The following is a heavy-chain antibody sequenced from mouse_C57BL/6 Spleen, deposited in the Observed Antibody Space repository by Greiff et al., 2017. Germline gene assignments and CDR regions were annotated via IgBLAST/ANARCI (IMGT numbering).Heavy chain of an antibody. D-gene: IGHD1-1*01. Sequence: EVKLMESGGGLVKPGGSLKLSCAASGFTFSSYAMSWVRQTPEKRLEWVATISDGGSYTYYPDNVKGRFTISRNKAKNNLYLQMSHLKSEDTAMYYGARDPGITTVGDYFDYWGQGTTLTVAS. CDR1: GFTFSSYA. V-gene: IGHV5-4*01. CDR2: ISDGGSYT. J-gene: IGHJ2*01. CDR3: ARDPGITTVGDYFDY.